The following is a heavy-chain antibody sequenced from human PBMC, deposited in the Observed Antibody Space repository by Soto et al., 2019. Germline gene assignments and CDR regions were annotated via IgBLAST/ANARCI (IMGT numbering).Heavy chain of an antibody. V-gene: IGHV3-74*01. CDR1: GFTFRSYW. CDR3: ARGVSALNDAFDI. Sequence: EVQLVESGGGLVQPGGSLRLFCAASGFTFRSYWMHWVRQAPGKGLVWVSRINSDGSSTNYADSVKGRFTISRDNAKNTLYLQMNSLRAEDTAVYYCARGVSALNDAFDIWGQGTMVTVSS. J-gene: IGHJ3*02. CDR2: INSDGSST. D-gene: IGHD6-25*01.